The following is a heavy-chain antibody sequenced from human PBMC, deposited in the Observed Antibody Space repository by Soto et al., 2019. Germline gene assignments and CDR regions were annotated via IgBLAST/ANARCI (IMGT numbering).Heavy chain of an antibody. CDR2: INDSGNI. Sequence: QVQLQQWGAGLLKPSETLSLTCAVYGGSFSGYQWSWIRQTPGKGLEWIGEINDSGNINYNPSLKSRGPILVDTAKKQISVKLSSVTAADTAVYYCARGLILWFGELSRRGGYYYYMDVWGKGTTVTVSS. V-gene: IGHV4-34*01. CDR1: GGSFSGYQ. J-gene: IGHJ6*03. CDR3: ARGLILWFGELSRRGGYYYYMDV. D-gene: IGHD3-10*01.